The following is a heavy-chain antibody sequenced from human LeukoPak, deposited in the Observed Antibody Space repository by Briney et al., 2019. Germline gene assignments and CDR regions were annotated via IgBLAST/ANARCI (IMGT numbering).Heavy chain of an antibody. D-gene: IGHD6-13*01. CDR1: GYTFTGYY. CDR3: ARGYYSSSPYYYYGMDV. CDR2: INPNSGGT. V-gene: IGHV1-2*02. J-gene: IGHJ6*02. Sequence: ASVKVSCKASGYTFTGYYMHWVRQAPGQGLEWMGWINPNSGGTNYAQKFQGRVTMTRDTSISTAYMELSRLRSDVTAVYYCARGYYSSSPYYYYGMDVWGQGTTVTVSS.